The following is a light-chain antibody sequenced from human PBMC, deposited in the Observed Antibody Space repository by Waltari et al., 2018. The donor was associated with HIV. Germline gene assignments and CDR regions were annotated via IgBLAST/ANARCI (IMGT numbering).Light chain of an antibody. CDR1: SSDVGSYKL. J-gene: IGLJ2*01. Sequence: QSALTQPASVSGSPGQSITISCTGTSSDVGSYKLVSWYQHHPGKAPTPMIYEVSKRPSGVSNRFSGSKSGNTASLTISGLQAEDEAYYYCCSYAGSSTLVFGGGTKLTVL. CDR2: EVS. V-gene: IGLV2-23*02. CDR3: CSYAGSSTLV.